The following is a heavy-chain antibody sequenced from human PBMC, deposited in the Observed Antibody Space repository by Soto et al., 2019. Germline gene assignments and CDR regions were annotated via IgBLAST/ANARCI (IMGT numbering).Heavy chain of an antibody. CDR2: IYSGGYT. CDR1: GFDVSNTD. Sequence: GGSLRLSCAASGFDVSNTDMSWVRQAPGKGLEWVSVIYSGGYTNYADSVKGRFIASRDSPKNTLYLQLDSLRAEDTAVYYCAREAIIVIADHEYYFDYCGQGTLVTVSS. J-gene: IGHJ4*02. D-gene: IGHD3-22*01. V-gene: IGHV3-66*01. CDR3: AREAIIVIADHEYYFDY.